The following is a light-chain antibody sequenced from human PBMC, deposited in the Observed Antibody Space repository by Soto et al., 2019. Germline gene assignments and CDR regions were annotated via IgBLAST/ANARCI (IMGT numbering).Light chain of an antibody. CDR1: SSDVGGYNY. J-gene: IGLJ2*01. V-gene: IGLV2-14*03. CDR3: SSYTSSGALV. CDR2: DVS. Sequence: QSVLTQPASVSGSPGQSITISCTGTSSDVGGYNYVSWYQQHPGKAPKLMIYDVSNRPSGVSYRFSGSKSGNTASLTISGLQAEDDSGYYCSSYTSSGALVFGGGTKLTVL.